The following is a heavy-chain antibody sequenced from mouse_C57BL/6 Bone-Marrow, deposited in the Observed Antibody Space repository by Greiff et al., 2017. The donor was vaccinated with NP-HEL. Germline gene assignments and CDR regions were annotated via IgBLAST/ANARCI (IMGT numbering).Heavy chain of an antibody. V-gene: IGHV5-4*01. J-gene: IGHJ4*01. D-gene: IGHD1-1*01. CDR3: ARVAVVAPGAMDY. Sequence: EVQLVESGGGLVKPGGSLKLSCAASGFTFSSYAMSWVRQTPEKRLEWVATISDGGSYTYYPDNVKGRCTISRDNAKNNLYLQMSHLKSVDTAMYYCARVAVVAPGAMDYWGQGTSVTVSS. CDR2: ISDGGSYT. CDR1: GFTFSSYA.